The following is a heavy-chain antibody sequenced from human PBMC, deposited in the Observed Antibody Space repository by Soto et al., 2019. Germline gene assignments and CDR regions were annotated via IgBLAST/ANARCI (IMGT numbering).Heavy chain of an antibody. CDR1: GYTFTSYA. D-gene: IGHD2-2*01. V-gene: IGHV1-3*01. CDR3: ARERVSCSSTSCQHVWFDP. Sequence: GASVKVSCKASGYTFTSYAMHWVRQAPGQRLEWMGWINAGNGNTKYSQKFQGRVTITRDTSASTAYMELSSLRSEDTAVYYCARERVSCSSTSCQHVWFDPWGQGTLVTVSS. J-gene: IGHJ5*02. CDR2: INAGNGNT.